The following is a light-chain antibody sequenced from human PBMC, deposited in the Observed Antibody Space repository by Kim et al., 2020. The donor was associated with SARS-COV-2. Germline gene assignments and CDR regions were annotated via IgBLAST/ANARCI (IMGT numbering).Light chain of an antibody. Sequence: VCPGERATLSCTASQSVSSNIAWYQQKPGQAPRLLISDASTRATGIPARFSGGGSGTDFTLTISSLQSEDFAVYYCQQYNRWPRTFGQGTKVDIK. V-gene: IGKV3-15*01. CDR1: QSVSSN. CDR3: QQYNRWPRT. J-gene: IGKJ1*01. CDR2: DAS.